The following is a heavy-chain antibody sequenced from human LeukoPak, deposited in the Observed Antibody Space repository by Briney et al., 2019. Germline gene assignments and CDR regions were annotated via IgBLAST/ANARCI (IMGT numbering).Heavy chain of an antibody. V-gene: IGHV4-39*01. CDR3: AKPENYIPEGLFDP. Sequence: PSETLSLTCTVSGGSISSSSYCWGWIRQPPGKGLEWIGSICYSGSTFYNPSLKSRVTLSVDTSKNQLSLKLSSVTAAYTAVYYCAKPENYIPEGLFDPWGQGTLVTASS. D-gene: IGHD5-24*01. CDR2: ICYSGST. J-gene: IGHJ5*02. CDR1: GGSISSSSYC.